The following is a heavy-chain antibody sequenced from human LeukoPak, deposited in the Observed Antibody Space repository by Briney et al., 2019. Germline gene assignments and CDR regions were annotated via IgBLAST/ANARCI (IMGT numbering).Heavy chain of an antibody. CDR1: GFTFSSYW. CDR3: ARVSRVVVTAIPYSDY. Sequence: PGGSLRLSCAASGFTFSSYWMSWVRQAPGKGLEWVSYVNNIGDTIYYADSVKGRFTISRDNAKNSLYLQMNSLRAEDTAVYYCARVSRVVVTAIPYSDYWGQGTLVTVSS. D-gene: IGHD2-21*02. CDR2: VNNIGDTI. V-gene: IGHV3-48*04. J-gene: IGHJ4*02.